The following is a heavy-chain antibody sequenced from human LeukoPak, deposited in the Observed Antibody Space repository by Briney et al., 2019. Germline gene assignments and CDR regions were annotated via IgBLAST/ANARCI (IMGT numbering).Heavy chain of an antibody. CDR3: ARCHYYYYYMDV. CDR2: IYISGST. CDR1: GGSISSYY. J-gene: IGHJ6*03. V-gene: IGHV4-4*07. Sequence: SETLSLTCTVSGGSISSYYWSWIRQPAGKGLEWIGRIYISGSTNYNPSLKSRVTISVDTSKNQFSLKLSSVTAADTAVYYCARCHYYYYYMDVWGKGTTVTVSS.